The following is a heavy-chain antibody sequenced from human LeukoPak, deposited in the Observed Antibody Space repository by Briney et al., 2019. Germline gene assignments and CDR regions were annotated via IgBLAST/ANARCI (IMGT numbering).Heavy chain of an antibody. J-gene: IGHJ4*02. V-gene: IGHV3-48*03. CDR2: ISSSGSTI. CDR3: AKSFRTYGSGSYYNSVDY. CDR1: GFTFSSYE. Sequence: SGGSLRLSCAASGFTFSSYEMNWVRQAPGKGLEWVSYISSSGSTIYYADSVKGRFTISRDNSKNTLYLQMNSLRAEDTAVYYCAKSFRTYGSGSYYNSVDYWGQGTLVTVSS. D-gene: IGHD3-10*01.